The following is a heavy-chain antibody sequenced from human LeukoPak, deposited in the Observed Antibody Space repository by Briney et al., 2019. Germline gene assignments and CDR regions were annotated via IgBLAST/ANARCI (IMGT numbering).Heavy chain of an antibody. V-gene: IGHV3-7*01. CDR3: ARGLGFGGYDVVFDI. J-gene: IGHJ3*02. CDR2: IKQDGGET. D-gene: IGHD5-12*01. CDR1: GFTFSSYW. Sequence: PGGSLRLSCAASGFTFSSYWMSWVRQAPGKGLEWVANIKQDGGETYYVDSVKGRFTISRDNAKNSLYPQLNSLRAEDTAVHYCARGLGFGGYDVVFDIWGQGTLVTVSS.